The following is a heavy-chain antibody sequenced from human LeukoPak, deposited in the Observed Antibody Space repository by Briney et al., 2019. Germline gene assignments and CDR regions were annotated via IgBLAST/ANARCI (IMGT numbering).Heavy chain of an antibody. D-gene: IGHD3-16*01. J-gene: IGHJ4*02. Sequence: SETLSLTCTVSGGSISSSTYYWGWIRRPPGKGLEWIGSIYYCGSTYYNPSLKSRVTVSVDTSKNQFSLKLSSVTAADTAVYYCVRGSTLRHYQYWGQGTLVTVSS. V-gene: IGHV4-39*01. CDR3: VRGSTLRHYQY. CDR2: IYYCGST. CDR1: GGSISSSTYY.